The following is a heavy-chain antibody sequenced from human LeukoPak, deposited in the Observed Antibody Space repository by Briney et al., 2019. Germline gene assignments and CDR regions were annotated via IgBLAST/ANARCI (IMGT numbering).Heavy chain of an antibody. D-gene: IGHD4-17*01. CDR2: TYPGDSDT. CDR1: GYSFSSYW. CDR3: ARAYGDPLRDY. Sequence: GSSLQISCKGAGYSFSSYWIGWGRQMPGKGLEWMGITYPGDSDTRYSPSFPGQVTISADTSISTAYLQWSSLKASDTAIYYCARAYGDPLRDYWGQGTLVTVSS. J-gene: IGHJ4*02. V-gene: IGHV5-51*01.